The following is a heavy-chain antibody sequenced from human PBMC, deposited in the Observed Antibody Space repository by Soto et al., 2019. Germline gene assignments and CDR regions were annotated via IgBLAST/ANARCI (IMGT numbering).Heavy chain of an antibody. Sequence: QVQLVESGGGLVKPGGSLRLSCAASGFTFSDYYMSWIRQAPGKGLEWVSYISSGGSVIYYADSVKGRFTISRDNAKNSLYLQMTSLRAEDTAVYYCARVGSLYSSGWPDAFDIWGQGTMVTVSS. D-gene: IGHD6-19*01. CDR2: ISSGGSVI. J-gene: IGHJ3*02. V-gene: IGHV3-11*01. CDR1: GFTFSDYY. CDR3: ARVGSLYSSGWPDAFDI.